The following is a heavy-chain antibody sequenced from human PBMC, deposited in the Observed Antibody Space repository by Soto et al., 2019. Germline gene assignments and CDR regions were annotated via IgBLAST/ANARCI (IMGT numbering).Heavy chain of an antibody. CDR1: GGSFSGYY. CDR3: ARVEDIVVVPATNWFDP. J-gene: IGHJ5*02. Sequence: SETLSLTCAVYGGSFSGYYWSWIRQPPGKGLEWIGEINHSGSTNHNPSLKSRVTISVDTSKNQFSLKLSSVTAADKAVYYCARVEDIVVVPATNWFDPWGQGTLVTVSS. CDR2: INHSGST. D-gene: IGHD2-2*01. V-gene: IGHV4-34*01.